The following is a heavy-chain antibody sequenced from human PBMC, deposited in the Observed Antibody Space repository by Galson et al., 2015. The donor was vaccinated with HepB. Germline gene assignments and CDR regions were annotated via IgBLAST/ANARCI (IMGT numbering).Heavy chain of an antibody. CDR3: ARAAAGGGRRGIAAAGVDY. Sequence: QSGAEVKKPGESLKISCKGSGYSFTSYWIGWVRQMPGKGLEWMGIIYPGDSDTRYSPSFQGQVTISADKSISTAYLQWSSLKASDTAMYYCARAAAGGGRRGIAAAGVDYWGQGTLVTVSS. J-gene: IGHJ4*02. V-gene: IGHV5-51*03. D-gene: IGHD6-13*01. CDR2: IYPGDSDT. CDR1: GYSFTSYW.